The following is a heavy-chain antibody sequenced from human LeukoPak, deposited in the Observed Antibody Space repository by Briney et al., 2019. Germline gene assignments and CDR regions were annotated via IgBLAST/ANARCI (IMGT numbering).Heavy chain of an antibody. V-gene: IGHV1-46*01. CDR1: GYTFTSYY. Sequence: ASVKVSCKASGYTFTSYYMHWVRQAPGQGLEWMGIINPSGGSTSYAQKFQGRVTMTRDTSISTAYMELSRLRSDDTAVYYCARGGGVDVLLDYWGQGTLVTVSS. J-gene: IGHJ4*02. CDR3: ARGGGVDVLLDY. D-gene: IGHD3-10*01. CDR2: INPSGGST.